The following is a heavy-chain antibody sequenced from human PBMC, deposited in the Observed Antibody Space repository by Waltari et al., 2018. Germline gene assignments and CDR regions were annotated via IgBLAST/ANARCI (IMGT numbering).Heavy chain of an antibody. CDR1: GYTFTSYG. Sequence: QVQLVQSGAEVKKPGASVKVSCKDSGYTFTSYGISWVRQAPGQGLEWMGWISAYNGNTNYAQKLQGRVTMTTDTSTSTAYMELRSLRSDDTAVYYCARDRRMGSIPRLDAFDIWGQGTMVTVSS. CDR3: ARDRRMGSIPRLDAFDI. V-gene: IGHV1-18*01. CDR2: ISAYNGNT. D-gene: IGHD3-16*01. J-gene: IGHJ3*02.